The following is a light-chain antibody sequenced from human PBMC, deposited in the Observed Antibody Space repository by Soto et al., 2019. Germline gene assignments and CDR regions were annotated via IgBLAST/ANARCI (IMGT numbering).Light chain of an antibody. Sequence: DIQMTQSPSFLSASAGDRVTIFCRASQTISNFLHWYQQKHGKAPKLLIYSASNLESGVPSRFGGSGSGTDFTLTISSLEPEDFATYYCQQSYRNPRTFGLGTRVEIK. V-gene: IGKV1-39*01. CDR1: QTISNF. CDR2: SAS. J-gene: IGKJ1*01. CDR3: QQSYRNPRT.